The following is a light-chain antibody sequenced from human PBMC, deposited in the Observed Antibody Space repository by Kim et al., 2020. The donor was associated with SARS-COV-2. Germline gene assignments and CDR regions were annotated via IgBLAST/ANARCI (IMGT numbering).Light chain of an antibody. CDR2: QDS. V-gene: IGLV3-1*01. Sequence: SYELTQTPSVSVSPGQTASITCSGDKLGDKYACWYQQKPGQSPVLVIYQDSKRPSGIPERFSGYNSGNTATLTISGTQAMDEADYYCQAWDSSTASFVFGTGTKVTVL. J-gene: IGLJ1*01. CDR3: QAWDSSTASFV. CDR1: KLGDKY.